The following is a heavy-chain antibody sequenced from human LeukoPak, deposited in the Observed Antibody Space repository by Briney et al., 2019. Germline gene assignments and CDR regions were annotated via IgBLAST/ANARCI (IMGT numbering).Heavy chain of an antibody. D-gene: IGHD3-3*01. V-gene: IGHV1-69*05. CDR1: GGTFSSYA. J-gene: IGHJ6*03. CDR2: IIPIFGTA. Sequence: ASVKVSCKASGGTFSSYAISWVRQAPGQGLEWMGRIIPIFGTANCAQKFQGRVTITTDESTSTAYMELSSLRSEDTAVYYCASEYYDFWSGYYYYYYMDVWGKGTTVTVSS. CDR3: ASEYYDFWSGYYYYYYMDV.